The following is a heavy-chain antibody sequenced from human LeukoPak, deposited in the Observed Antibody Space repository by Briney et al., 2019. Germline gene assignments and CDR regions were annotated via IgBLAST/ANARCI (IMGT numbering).Heavy chain of an antibody. Sequence: SVKVSCKASGGTFSSYAISWVRQAPGQGLEWMGRIIPIFGIANYAQKFQGRATITADKSTSTAYMELSSLRSEDTAVYYCARDRDYYDSSGSPAPFDPWGQGTLVTVSS. CDR2: IIPIFGIA. J-gene: IGHJ5*02. D-gene: IGHD3-22*01. CDR1: GGTFSSYA. CDR3: ARDRDYYDSSGSPAPFDP. V-gene: IGHV1-69*04.